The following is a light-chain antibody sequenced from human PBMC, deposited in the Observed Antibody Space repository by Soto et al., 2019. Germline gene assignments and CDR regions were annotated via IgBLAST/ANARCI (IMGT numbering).Light chain of an antibody. V-gene: IGKV3-20*01. CDR3: HQYGTAPLT. CDR1: QSVSSN. Sequence: EIVMTQSPATLSPSPGTTPTLYCRASQSVSSNLAWYQQKRGQAPRLLIYGASSRATGIPDRFSGSGSGTDFTLTISRLEPEDFSVYYCHQYGTAPLTFGPGTKVD. CDR2: GAS. J-gene: IGKJ3*01.